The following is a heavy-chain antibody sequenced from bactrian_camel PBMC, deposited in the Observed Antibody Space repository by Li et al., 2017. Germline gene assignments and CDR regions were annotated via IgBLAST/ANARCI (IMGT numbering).Heavy chain of an antibody. V-gene: IGHV3-2*01. Sequence: HVQLVESGGGLVQPGGSLRLSCAASGFTFSSYGMSWVRQAPGKGLEWVSGIYTDGSKTYYADSAKGRFTISRDNAKNTLYLQMNSLKSGDTALYYCATVHAGYSDYVAYMGYNYWGQGTQVTVS. D-gene: IGHD4*01. J-gene: IGHJ4*01. CDR2: IYTDGSKT. CDR1: GFTFSSYG. CDR3: ATVHAGYSDYVAYMGYNY.